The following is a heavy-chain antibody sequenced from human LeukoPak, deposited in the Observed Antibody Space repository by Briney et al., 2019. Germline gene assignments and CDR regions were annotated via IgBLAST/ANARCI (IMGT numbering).Heavy chain of an antibody. J-gene: IGHJ4*02. CDR2: IYSDGTT. V-gene: IGHV3-53*01. CDR3: AREHYNLLTGRGGYFDY. Sequence: GGSLRLSCAVSGFTDRSNYMNWVRQAPGKGLEWVSVIYSDGTTYYADSVKGRFTNSRDNSKNTLYLQMNSLRAEDTAVYYCAREHYNLLTGRGGYFDYWGQGTLVTVSS. CDR1: GFTDRSNY. D-gene: IGHD3-9*01.